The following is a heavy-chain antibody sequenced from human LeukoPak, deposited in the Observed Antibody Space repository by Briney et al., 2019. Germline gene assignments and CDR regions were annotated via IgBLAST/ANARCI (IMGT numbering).Heavy chain of an antibody. D-gene: IGHD6-19*01. CDR1: GFTFSSYA. J-gene: IGHJ4*02. CDR3: VKGAGIAVAGTDFDY. V-gene: IGHV3-64D*06. CDR2: ISSNGGST. Sequence: GGSLRLSCSASGFTFSSYALHWVRQAPGKGLEYVSAISSNGGSTYYADSVKGRFTISRDNSKNTLYLQMSSLRAEDTAVYYCVKGAGIAVAGTDFDYWGQGTLVTASS.